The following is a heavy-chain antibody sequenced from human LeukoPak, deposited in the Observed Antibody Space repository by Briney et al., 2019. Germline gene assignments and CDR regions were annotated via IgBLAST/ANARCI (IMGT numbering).Heavy chain of an antibody. V-gene: IGHV6-1*01. D-gene: IGHD2-21*02. CDR2: TYYRSKWYN. Sequence: SQTLSLTCAISGDSVSSDTVAWNWIRQSPSRGLEWLGRTYYRSKWYNDYAASVKSRITINPDTAKNQVSLQLNSVTPEDTAVYYCGRGLRENYGGDCYPFDYWGQGTLVTVSP. J-gene: IGHJ4*02. CDR3: GRGLRENYGGDCYPFDY. CDR1: GDSVSSDTVA.